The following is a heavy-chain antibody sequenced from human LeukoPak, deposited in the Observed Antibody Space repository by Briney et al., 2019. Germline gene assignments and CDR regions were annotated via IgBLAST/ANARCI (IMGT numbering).Heavy chain of an antibody. CDR3: AKDPEAAAEGWFDP. V-gene: IGHV3-23*01. D-gene: IGHD6-13*01. CDR1: GFIFSSYA. J-gene: IGHJ5*02. Sequence: PGGSLRLSCAVSGFIFSSYAMSWVRQAPGKGLEWVSAISGSGGSTYYADSVKGRFTISRDNSKNTLYLQMNSLRAEDTAVYYCAKDPEAAAEGWFDPWGQGTLVTVSS. CDR2: ISGSGGST.